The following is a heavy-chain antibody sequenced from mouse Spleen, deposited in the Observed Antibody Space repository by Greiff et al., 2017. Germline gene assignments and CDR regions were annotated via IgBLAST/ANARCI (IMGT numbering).Heavy chain of an antibody. CDR1: GFTFSSYG. D-gene: IGHD1-1*02. CDR2: ISGGGSYT. J-gene: IGHJ2*01. CDR3: ARHMGGSLDY. Sequence: EVKLEESGGGLVKPGGSLKLSCAASGFTFSSYGMSWVRQTPEKRLEWVATISGGGSYTYYPDSVKGRFTISRDNAKNNLYLQMSSLRSEDTALYYCARHMGGSLDYWGQGTTLTVSS. V-gene: IGHV5-9-2*01.